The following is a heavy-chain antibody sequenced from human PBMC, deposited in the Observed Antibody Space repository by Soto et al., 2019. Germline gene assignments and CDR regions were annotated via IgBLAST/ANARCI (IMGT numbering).Heavy chain of an antibody. CDR3: ARSYCSGGSCYIRFDY. J-gene: IGHJ4*02. CDR2: INHSGST. Sequence: SETLSLTCAVYGGSFSGYYWSWIRQPPGKGLEWIGEINHSGSTNYNPSLKSRVTISVDTSKNQFSLKLSSVTAADTAVYYCARSYCSGGSCYIRFDYWGQGTLVTVSS. CDR1: GGSFSGYY. V-gene: IGHV4-34*01. D-gene: IGHD2-15*01.